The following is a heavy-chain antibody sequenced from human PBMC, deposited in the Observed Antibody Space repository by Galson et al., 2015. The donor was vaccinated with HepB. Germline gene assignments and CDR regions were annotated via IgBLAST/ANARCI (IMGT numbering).Heavy chain of an antibody. CDR1: GYTLIELS. J-gene: IGHJ6*02. V-gene: IGHV1-24*01. CDR3: ATVGGLQLWLERSPYFYYGMDV. CDR2: FDPEDGET. D-gene: IGHD1-1*01. Sequence: SVKVSCKVSGYTLIELSIHWVRQAPEKGLEWIGDFDPEDGETIYAQKFQGRVTMTGDTSTDTAYMELTSLRSEDTAVYYCATVGGLQLWLERSPYFYYGMDVCGQAATVSVSS.